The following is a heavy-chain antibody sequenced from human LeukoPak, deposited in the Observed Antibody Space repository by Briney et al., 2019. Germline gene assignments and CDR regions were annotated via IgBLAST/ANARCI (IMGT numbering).Heavy chain of an antibody. V-gene: IGHV5-51*01. J-gene: IGHJ4*02. CDR3: ARGHRLGHLDY. CDR2: IYPDDSET. CDR1: GYSFNNYW. Sequence: GESLKISCKGSGYSFNNYWIGWVRQMPGKGLEWMGIIYPDDSETRYSPSFQGQVTISADKSISTAYLQWSSLKASDTAMYYCARGHRLGHLDYWGQGTLVTVSS. D-gene: IGHD6-19*01.